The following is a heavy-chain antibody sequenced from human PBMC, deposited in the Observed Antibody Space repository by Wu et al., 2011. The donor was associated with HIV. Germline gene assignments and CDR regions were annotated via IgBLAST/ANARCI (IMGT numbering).Heavy chain of an antibody. Sequence: QVQLVQSGAEVKKPGASVKVSCKASGYNFITYGISWVRQAPGQGLEWMGWISGYNGNINYAQKLQGRATMTTDISTSTAYMELRSLRSDDTAVYYCARVISIFTPSDFWGQGTLVTVSS. D-gene: IGHD3-9*01. J-gene: IGHJ4*02. CDR3: ARVISIFTPSDF. CDR1: GYNFITYG. CDR2: ISGYNGNI. V-gene: IGHV1-18*01.